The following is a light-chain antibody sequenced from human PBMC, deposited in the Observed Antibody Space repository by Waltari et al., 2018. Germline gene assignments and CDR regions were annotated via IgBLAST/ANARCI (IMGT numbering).Light chain of an antibody. V-gene: IGLV1-40*01. CDR3: QSYDSGVRGFYV. Sequence: QSVLTQPPSLSGAPGQRVTISCTGSSSTIGSGCGVRWYEQFPGSAPKLLIYVNQIRPSALPGRVSGSRSGTAASLSITGLQAEDEADYDCQSYDSGVRGFYVFGTGTKLTVV. CDR2: VNQ. J-gene: IGLJ1*01. CDR1: SSTIGSGCG.